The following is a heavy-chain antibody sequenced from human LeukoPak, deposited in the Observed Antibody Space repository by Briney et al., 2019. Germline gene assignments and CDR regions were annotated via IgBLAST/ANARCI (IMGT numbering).Heavy chain of an antibody. V-gene: IGHV3-23*01. J-gene: IGHJ4*02. CDR3: AKDLGYYDSSGYYWDYFDY. CDR2: ISGSGGST. CDR1: GFTFSSYA. Sequence: GGSLRPSCAASGFTFSSYAMSWVRQAPGKGLEWVSAISGSGGSTYYADSVKGRFTISRDNSKNTLYLQMNSLRAEDTAVYYCAKDLGYYDSSGYYWDYFDYWGQGTLVTVSS. D-gene: IGHD3-22*01.